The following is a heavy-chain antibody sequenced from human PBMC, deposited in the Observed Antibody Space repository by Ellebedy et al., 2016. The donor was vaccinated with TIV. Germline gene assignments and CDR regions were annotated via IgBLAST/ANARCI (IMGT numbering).Heavy chain of an antibody. CDR1: GGSINSINW. CDR2: AHHSGRA. Sequence: MPSETLSLTCAVSGGSINSINWWNWVRQTPGKGLEWLGQAHHSGRANYNPSLKSRVTISVAKSKQQFSLKLNSVTAADTALYFCATSRTVTTFDLWGQGILVTVSS. J-gene: IGHJ4*02. CDR3: ATSRTVTTFDL. V-gene: IGHV4-4*02. D-gene: IGHD4-17*01.